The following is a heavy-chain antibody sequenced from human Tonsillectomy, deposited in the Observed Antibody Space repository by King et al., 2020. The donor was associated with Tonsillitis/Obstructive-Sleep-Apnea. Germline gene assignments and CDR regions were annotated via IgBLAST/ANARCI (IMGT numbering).Heavy chain of an antibody. D-gene: IGHD4-23*01. CDR1: GGSFSGYY. V-gene: IGHV4-34*01. CDR3: ARGRGVNWNYYYYMDV. CDR2: INHSGST. J-gene: IGHJ6*03. Sequence: VQLQQWGAGLLKPSETLSLTCAVYGGSFSGYYWSWIRQPPGKGLEWIGEINHSGSTNYNPSLKSRVTISVDTSKNQFSLKLSSVTAADTAVYYCARGRGVNWNYYYYMDVWGKGTTVTVSS.